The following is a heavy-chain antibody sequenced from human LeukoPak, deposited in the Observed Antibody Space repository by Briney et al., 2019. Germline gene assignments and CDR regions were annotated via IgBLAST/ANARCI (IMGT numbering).Heavy chain of an antibody. CDR1: GFTFSGY. J-gene: IGHJ4*02. CDR2: INHSGST. Sequence: PGGSLRLSCAASGFTFSGYWSWIRQPPGKGLEWIGEINHSGSTNYNPSLKSRVTISVDTSKNQFSLKLSSVTAADTAVYYCDGADLGWGQGTLVTVSS. CDR3: DGADLG. D-gene: IGHD1-26*01. V-gene: IGHV4-34*08.